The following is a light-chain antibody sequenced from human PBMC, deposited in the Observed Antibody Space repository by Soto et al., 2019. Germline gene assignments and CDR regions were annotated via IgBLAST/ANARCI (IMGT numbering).Light chain of an antibody. CDR1: SSNIGSNT. CDR2: SND. Sequence: QSVLTQPPSASGTPGQRVTISCSGSSSNIGSNTVTWYQHLPGAAPKLLIQSNDKRPSGVPDRFSGSQSGTSASLAISGLQAEDEADYYCAVWDDRLNGYVFGTGTKLTVL. J-gene: IGLJ1*01. CDR3: AVWDDRLNGYV. V-gene: IGLV1-44*01.